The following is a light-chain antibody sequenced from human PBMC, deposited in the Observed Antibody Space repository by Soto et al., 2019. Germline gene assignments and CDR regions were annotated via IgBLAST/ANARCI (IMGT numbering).Light chain of an antibody. J-gene: IGKJ5*01. CDR2: AAS. CDR1: QDISSG. Sequence: DIQMAQPPSSVSASVGDRVTITCRASQDISSGLAWYQQKPGKAPKLLIYAASSLQSGVPSRFSASGSGTDFTLTIRSLQPEDFATYYCQQPICFPITFGQGTRLEIK. V-gene: IGKV1D-12*01. CDR3: QQPICFPIT.